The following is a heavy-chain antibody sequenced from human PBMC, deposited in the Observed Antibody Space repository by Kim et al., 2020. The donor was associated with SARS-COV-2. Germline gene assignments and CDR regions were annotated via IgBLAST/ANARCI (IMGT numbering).Heavy chain of an antibody. V-gene: IGHV1-2*02. J-gene: IGHJ4*02. D-gene: IGHD1-7*01. CDR3: AREAGTTQFNDS. Sequence: TYAQKFRGRVTMTRDTSISIADMELSRLRSDDTALYYCAREAGTTQFNDSWGQGTLVTVSS.